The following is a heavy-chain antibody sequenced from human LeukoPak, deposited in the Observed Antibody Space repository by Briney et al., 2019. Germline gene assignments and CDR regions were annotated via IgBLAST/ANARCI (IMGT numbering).Heavy chain of an antibody. D-gene: IGHD3-3*02. CDR3: ARHIFGHLFDY. CDR2: INHSGST. Sequence: SETPSLTCAVYGGSFSGYYWSWIRQPPGKGLEWIGEINHSGSTNYNPSLKSRVTISVDTSKNQFSLKLSSVTAADTAVYYCARHIFGHLFDYWGQGTLVLVSS. J-gene: IGHJ4*02. CDR1: GGSFSGYY. V-gene: IGHV4-34*01.